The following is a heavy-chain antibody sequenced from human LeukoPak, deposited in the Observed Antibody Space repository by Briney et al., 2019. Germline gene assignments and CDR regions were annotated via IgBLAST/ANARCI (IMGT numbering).Heavy chain of an antibody. CDR2: IKQNGGEK. CDR1: GFTLTNYA. CDR3: ARVRGGYYFDY. V-gene: IGHV3-7*04. J-gene: IGHJ4*02. D-gene: IGHD3-10*01. Sequence: GGSLRLSCAASGFTLTNYAMTWVRQAPGKGLEWVANIKQNGGEKYYVDSVKGRFTISRDNAKNSLYLQMNSLRAEDTALYYCARVRGGYYFDYWGQGTLVTVSS.